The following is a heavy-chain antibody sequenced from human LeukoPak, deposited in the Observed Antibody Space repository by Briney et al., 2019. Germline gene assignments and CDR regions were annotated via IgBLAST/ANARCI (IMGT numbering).Heavy chain of an antibody. D-gene: IGHD2-21*02. CDR2: IYYSGST. CDR1: GGYISSSSYY. Sequence: SETLSLTCTVSGGYISSSSYYWGWIRQPPGKGLEWIGSIYYSGSTYYNPSLKSRVTISVDTSKNQFSLKLSAVTAADTAVYYCARDIAYCGGDCYSSFDPWGQGTLVTVSS. J-gene: IGHJ5*02. V-gene: IGHV4-39*07. CDR3: ARDIAYCGGDCYSSFDP.